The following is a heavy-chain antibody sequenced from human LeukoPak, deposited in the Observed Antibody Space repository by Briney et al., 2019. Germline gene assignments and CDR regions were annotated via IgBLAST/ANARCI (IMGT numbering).Heavy chain of an antibody. V-gene: IGHV4-34*01. D-gene: IGHD3-9*01. Sequence: SETLSLTCTVFGGSFTDYFWTWIRHSPGKGLEWIGEINDYTGDSKYNPSLNSRVSISLEKSKNQFSLKLSSVTAADTAVYYCARMASLMNYDILTGPRVVWYFDYWGQGTLVTVSP. CDR3: ARMASLMNYDILTGPRVVWYFDY. CDR2: INDYTGDS. CDR1: GGSFTDYF. J-gene: IGHJ4*02.